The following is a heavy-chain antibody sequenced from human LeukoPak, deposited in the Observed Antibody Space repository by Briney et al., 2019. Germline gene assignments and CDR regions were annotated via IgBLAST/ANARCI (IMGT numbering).Heavy chain of an antibody. D-gene: IGHD5-12*01. Sequence: GGSLRLSCAASGFTVSTNYMSWVRQPPGKGLDWVAVISYDGSNKYYADSVKGRFTISRDNSKNTLFLQMNSLRAEDTAVYYCAKGSNRGVATIDYWGQGTLVTVSS. J-gene: IGHJ4*02. V-gene: IGHV3-30*18. CDR3: AKGSNRGVATIDY. CDR2: ISYDGSNK. CDR1: GFTVSTNY.